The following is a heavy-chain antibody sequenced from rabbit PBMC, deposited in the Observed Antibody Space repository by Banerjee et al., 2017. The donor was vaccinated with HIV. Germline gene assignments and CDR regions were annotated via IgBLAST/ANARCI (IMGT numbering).Heavy chain of an antibody. J-gene: IGHJ3*01. CDR1: GFDFSSYY. D-gene: IGHD2-1*01. Sequence: QLKESGGGLVQPGGSLKLSCKASGFDFSSYYMNWVRQAPGKGLEWIGYIDPIFGTTYYATWVDGRFTISSHNAQNTLWLQLNSLTAADTATYFCARGYDDYDARLDLWGPGTLVTVS. V-gene: IGHV1S7*01. CDR3: ARGYDDYDARLDL. CDR2: IDPIFGTT.